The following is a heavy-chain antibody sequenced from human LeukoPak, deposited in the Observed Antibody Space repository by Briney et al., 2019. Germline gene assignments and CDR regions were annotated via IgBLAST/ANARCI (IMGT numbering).Heavy chain of an antibody. V-gene: IGHV4-59*01. CDR2: IYHTGST. CDR1: GASITSYY. Sequence: SETLSLTCTVSGASITSYYWSWIRQPPGKGLEWIGYIYHTGSTNYNPSLKGRVTMSVDTSKNQFSLRLTSVTAADTAVYYCARDHRYCSGGSCYYFDYWGQGTLVTVSS. CDR3: ARDHRYCSGGSCYYFDY. J-gene: IGHJ4*02. D-gene: IGHD2-15*01.